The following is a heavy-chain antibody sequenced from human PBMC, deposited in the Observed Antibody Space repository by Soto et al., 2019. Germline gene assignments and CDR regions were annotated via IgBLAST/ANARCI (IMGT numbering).Heavy chain of an antibody. V-gene: IGHV1-18*01. CDR2: ISPCNRNT. CDR3: ARDLDGSGNYYTDY. D-gene: IGHD3-10*01. CDR1: GYPFSSIG. Sequence: ASVKVSCKASGYPFSSIGISWVRQAPGQGLEWMGWISPCNRNTYYAQRLQGRVTMTTDTSTSTAYMELRSLRSDDTAVYFCARDLDGSGNYYTDYWGQGTLVTVSS. J-gene: IGHJ4*02.